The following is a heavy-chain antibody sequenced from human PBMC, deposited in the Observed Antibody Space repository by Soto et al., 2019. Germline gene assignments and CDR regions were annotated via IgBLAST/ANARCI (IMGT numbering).Heavy chain of an antibody. CDR1: GGSISSSSYY. V-gene: IGHV4-39*01. Sequence: QLQLQESGPGLVKPSETLSLTCTVSGGSISSSSYYWGWIRQPPGKGLEWIGSIYYSGSTYYNPSLKSRVTISVDTSKNQFSLKLSSVTAADTAVYYCARHVHILAGYDYWGQGTLVTVSS. D-gene: IGHD3-9*01. CDR2: IYYSGST. CDR3: ARHVHILAGYDY. J-gene: IGHJ4*02.